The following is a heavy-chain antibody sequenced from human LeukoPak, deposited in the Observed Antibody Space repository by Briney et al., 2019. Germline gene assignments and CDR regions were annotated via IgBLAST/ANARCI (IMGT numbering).Heavy chain of an antibody. V-gene: IGHV4-59*05. CDR1: GGSISSYY. J-gene: IGHJ4*02. CDR3: ARLDYGGDSGLDY. CDR2: IFYSGNT. D-gene: IGHD4-23*01. Sequence: SETLSLTCTLSGGSISSYYWSWIRQPPGKGLEWIGSIFYSGNTYYDPSLKSRVTISVDTSKNQFSLKLSSVTAADTAVYYCARLDYGGDSGLDYWGQGTLVSVSS.